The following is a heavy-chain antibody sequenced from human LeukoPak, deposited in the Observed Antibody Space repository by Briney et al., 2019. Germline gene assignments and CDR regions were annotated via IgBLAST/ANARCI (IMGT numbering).Heavy chain of an antibody. D-gene: IGHD1-14*01. CDR3: ARDLLGPGTKYNWFDP. Sequence: SETLSLTCAVYGGSFSGYYWSWIRQPPGKGLEWIGEINHSGSTNYNPSLKSRVTISVDTSKNQFSLKLSSVTAADTAVYYCARDLLGPGTKYNWFDPWGQGTLVTVSS. CDR1: GGSFSGYY. J-gene: IGHJ5*02. V-gene: IGHV4-34*01. CDR2: INHSGST.